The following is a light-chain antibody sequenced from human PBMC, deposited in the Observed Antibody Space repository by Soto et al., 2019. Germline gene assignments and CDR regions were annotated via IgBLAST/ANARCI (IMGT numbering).Light chain of an antibody. CDR2: DVS. V-gene: IGLV2-14*01. J-gene: IGLJ1*01. Sequence: QSALTQPASVSGSPGQSITISCTGTNSDVGGYNFVSWYQQHPGKAPKLMIYDVSNRPSGVSNRFSGSKSGNTASLNISGLHAADEADYYCSSYTSSSIPYVFGIGTKLTVL. CDR1: NSDVGGYNF. CDR3: SSYTSSSIPYV.